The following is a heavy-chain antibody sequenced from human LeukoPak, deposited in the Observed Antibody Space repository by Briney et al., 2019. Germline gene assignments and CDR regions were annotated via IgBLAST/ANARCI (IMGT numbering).Heavy chain of an antibody. V-gene: IGHV1-18*01. CDR3: ARDSDLLDGYNSLGSNYFDY. Sequence: GASVKVSCKASGYTFTSYGISWVRQAPGQGLEWMGWISAYNGNTNYAQTLQGRVTMTTDTSTSTAYMELRSLRSDDTAVYYCARDSDLLDGYNSLGSNYFDYWGQGTLVTVSS. CDR1: GYTFTSYG. CDR2: ISAYNGNT. D-gene: IGHD5-24*01. J-gene: IGHJ4*02.